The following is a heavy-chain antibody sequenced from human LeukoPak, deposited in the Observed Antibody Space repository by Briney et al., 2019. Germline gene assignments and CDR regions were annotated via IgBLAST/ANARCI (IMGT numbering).Heavy chain of an antibody. D-gene: IGHD7-27*01. J-gene: IGHJ4*02. CDR2: ISSSSSYI. V-gene: IGHV3-21*01. Sequence: GGSLRLSCAASGFTFSSYSMNWVRQAPGKGLEWVSSISSSSSYIYYADSVKGRFTISRDNAKNSLYLQMNSLRAEDTAVYYCARVKRWGYWDFDYWSQGTLVPVSS. CDR1: GFTFSSYS. CDR3: ARVKRWGYWDFDY.